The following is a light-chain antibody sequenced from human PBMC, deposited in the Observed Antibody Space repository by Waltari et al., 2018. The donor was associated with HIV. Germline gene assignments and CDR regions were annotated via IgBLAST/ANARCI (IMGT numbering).Light chain of an antibody. CDR3: QSADNSGTWV. Sequence: QSALTQPPSASGSPGQSVTISCTGTSSDVGGYNYVSWYQQHPGKAPKLMIYEVSKRPSGIPERFSGSSSGTTVTLTISGVQAEDEADYYCQSADNSGTWVFGGGTKLTVL. CDR1: SSDVGGYNY. CDR2: EVS. J-gene: IGLJ3*02. V-gene: IGLV2-8*01.